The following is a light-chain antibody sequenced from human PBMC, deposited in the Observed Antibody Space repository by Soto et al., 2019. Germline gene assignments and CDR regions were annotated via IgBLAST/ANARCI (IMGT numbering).Light chain of an antibody. J-gene: IGLJ1*01. V-gene: IGLV2-14*01. CDR1: ISDVGGYNY. CDR3: RSYASSTAYV. CDR2: EVS. Sequence: QSSLTQPACVSGSPGQSITISCTGTISDVGGYNYVSWYQLHPGKAPKLMVYEVSYRPSGVSSRFSGSKSANTASLTISGLQAEDEADYYCRSYASSTAYVFGTGTKVTVL.